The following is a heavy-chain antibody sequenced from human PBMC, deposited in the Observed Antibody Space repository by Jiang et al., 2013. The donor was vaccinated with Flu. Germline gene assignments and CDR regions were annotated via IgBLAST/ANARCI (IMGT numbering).Heavy chain of an antibody. V-gene: IGHV3-11*06. CDR1: GFTFSDYY. J-gene: IGHJ4*02. Sequence: GLVKPGGSLRLSCATSGFTFSDYYMNWIRQAPGKGLEWASYISSSGSYTNYADSVKGRFTISRDNAKNSLYLLMNSLRAEDTAVYYCARRYCSGGSCYPMTFDYWGQGTLVTVSS. CDR3: ARRYCSGGSCYPMTFDY. D-gene: IGHD2-15*01. CDR2: ISSSGSYT.